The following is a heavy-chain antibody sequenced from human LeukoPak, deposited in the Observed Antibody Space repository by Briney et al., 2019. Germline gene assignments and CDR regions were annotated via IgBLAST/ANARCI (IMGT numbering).Heavy chain of an antibody. Sequence: SETLSLTCAVYGGSFSGYYWSWIRQPPGKGLEWIGEINHSGSTNYNPSLKSRVTISVDTSKNQFSLKLSSVTAADTAVYYCARGRCSGGSCYPRGTSSYYYMDVWGKGTTVTVSS. CDR3: ARGRCSGGSCYPRGTSSYYYMDV. CDR1: GGSFSGYY. V-gene: IGHV4-34*01. CDR2: INHSGST. D-gene: IGHD2-15*01. J-gene: IGHJ6*03.